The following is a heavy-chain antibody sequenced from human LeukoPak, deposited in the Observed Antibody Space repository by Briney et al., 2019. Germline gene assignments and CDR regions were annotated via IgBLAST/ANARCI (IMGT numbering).Heavy chain of an antibody. CDR2: IYPGDSDT. D-gene: IGHD5-12*01. V-gene: IGHV5-51*01. Sequence: GGSLKISCKASGYSFTNYWIGWVRQMPGKGLEWMGIIYPGDSDTKYSPSFQGQVTISADKSINTAYLQWSSLRASDTAMYYCARQGTIVAGTLGTTFDYWGQGTLLTVSS. CDR1: GYSFTNYW. J-gene: IGHJ4*02. CDR3: ARQGTIVAGTLGTTFDY.